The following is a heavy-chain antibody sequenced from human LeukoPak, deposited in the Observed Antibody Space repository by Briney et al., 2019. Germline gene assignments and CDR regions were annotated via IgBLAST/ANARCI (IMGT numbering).Heavy chain of an antibody. D-gene: IGHD5-18*01. V-gene: IGHV3-23*01. CDR3: AKRGTAMVSYDYNGMDV. CDR1: GFPFSSYA. Sequence: GGSLRLSCAASGFPFSSYAMSWVRQAPGKGLEWVSAISGSGGSTYYADSVKGRFSTSRDNSKNTLYLQMNSLRVEDTAVYYCAKRGTAMVSYDYNGMDVWGQGTTVTVSS. J-gene: IGHJ6*02. CDR2: ISGSGGST.